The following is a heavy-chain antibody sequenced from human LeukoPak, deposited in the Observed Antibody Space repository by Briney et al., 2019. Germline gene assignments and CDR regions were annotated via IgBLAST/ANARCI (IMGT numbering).Heavy chain of an antibody. J-gene: IGHJ6*03. CDR1: GFTFSSYS. V-gene: IGHV3-21*01. D-gene: IGHD3-3*01. CDR2: ISSSSSYI. CDR3: AREPYDFWSGFYYYYYMDV. Sequence: PGGSLRLSCAASGFTFSSYSMNWVRQAPGKGLEWVSSISSSSSYIYYADSVKGRFTISRDNAKNSLYLQMNSLRAEDTAVYYCAREPYDFWSGFYYYYYMDVWGKGTTVTVSS.